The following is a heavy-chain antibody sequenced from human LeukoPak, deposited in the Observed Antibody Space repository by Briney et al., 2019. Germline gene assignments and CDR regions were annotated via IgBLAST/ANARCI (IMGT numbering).Heavy chain of an antibody. Sequence: TSETLSLTCTVSGGSISSYYWSWIRQPPGKGLEWIGYIYYSGSTNYNPSLKSRVTISVDTSKNQFSLKLTSVIAADTAVYYCARGPYSGHTLRPLDYWGQGTLVTVSS. CDR1: GGSISSYY. V-gene: IGHV4-59*01. J-gene: IGHJ4*02. CDR3: ARGPYSGHTLRPLDY. CDR2: IYYSGST. D-gene: IGHD5-12*01.